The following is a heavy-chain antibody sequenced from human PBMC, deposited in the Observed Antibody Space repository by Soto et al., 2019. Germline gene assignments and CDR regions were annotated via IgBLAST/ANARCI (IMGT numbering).Heavy chain of an antibody. CDR1: GFTFSSYG. V-gene: IGHV3-30*18. CDR3: AKDITVAGSRWGYYYYYGLDV. Sequence: GGSLRLSCAASGFTFSSYGMHWVRQAPGKGLEWVAVISYDGSNKYYADSVKGRLTISRDNSKNTLYLQMNSLRAEDMAVYYCAKDITVAGSRWGYYYYYGLDVWGQGTTVTVSS. J-gene: IGHJ6*02. D-gene: IGHD6-19*01. CDR2: ISYDGSNK.